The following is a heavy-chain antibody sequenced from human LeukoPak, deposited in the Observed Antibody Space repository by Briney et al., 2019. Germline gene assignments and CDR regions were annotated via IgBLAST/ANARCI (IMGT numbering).Heavy chain of an antibody. D-gene: IGHD1-26*01. CDR2: IIPMSDTA. J-gene: IGHJ3*02. Sequence: SGKVSCKASGGTFSRYAISWVRQAPGQVLEWMGGIIPMSDTANYPQKFRGRLTITADIPTSTVYMELSSLRSEDTAVYYCAREDGTGRYMGDDAFDIWGQGTMVTVSS. CDR1: GGTFSRYA. V-gene: IGHV1-69*06. CDR3: AREDGTGRYMGDDAFDI.